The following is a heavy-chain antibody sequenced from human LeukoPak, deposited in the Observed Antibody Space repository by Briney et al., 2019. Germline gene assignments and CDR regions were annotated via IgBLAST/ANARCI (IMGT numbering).Heavy chain of an antibody. V-gene: IGHV4-34*01. CDR1: GGSFSGYY. Sequence: PSETLSLTCAVYGGSFSGYYWSWIRQPPGKGLEWIGEINHSGSTNYNPSLKSRVTISVDTSKNQFSLKLSSVTAADTAVYYCARDYSSSWTNFDYWGQGTLVTVSS. CDR3: ARDYSSSWTNFDY. CDR2: INHSGST. D-gene: IGHD6-13*01. J-gene: IGHJ4*02.